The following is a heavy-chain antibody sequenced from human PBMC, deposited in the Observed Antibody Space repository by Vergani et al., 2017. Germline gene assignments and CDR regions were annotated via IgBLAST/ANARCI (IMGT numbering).Heavy chain of an antibody. J-gene: IGHJ6*02. CDR3: ARDSSHCSGGSCSTYGMDV. Sequence: EVQLVESGGGLVKPGGSLRLSCAASGFTFSSYSMNWVRQAPGKGLEWVSSISSSSSYIYYADSGKGRFTISRDNAKNSLYLQMNSLRAEDTAVYYCARDSSHCSGGSCSTYGMDVWGQGTTVTVSS. V-gene: IGHV3-21*01. D-gene: IGHD2-15*01. CDR1: GFTFSSYS. CDR2: ISSSSSYI.